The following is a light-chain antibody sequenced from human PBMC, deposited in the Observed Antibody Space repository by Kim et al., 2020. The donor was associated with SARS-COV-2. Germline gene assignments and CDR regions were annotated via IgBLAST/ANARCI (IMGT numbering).Light chain of an antibody. CDR3: AAWDDSLSGRE. V-gene: IGLV1-47*01. J-gene: IGLJ3*02. Sequence: QSVLTQPPSASGTPGQRVTISCSGSRSNIGNNYVSWYHQLPGTAPKLLIYRNNQRPSGVPDRFSGSKSGTSASLAISGLRSEDEAEYYCAAWDDSLSGREFGGGTQLTVL. CDR2: RNN. CDR1: RSNIGNNY.